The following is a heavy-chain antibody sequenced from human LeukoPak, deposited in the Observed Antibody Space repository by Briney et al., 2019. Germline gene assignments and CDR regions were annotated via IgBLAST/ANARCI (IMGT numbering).Heavy chain of an antibody. CDR3: AKDAPIAAAGLTSFDY. J-gene: IGHJ4*02. D-gene: IGHD6-13*01. CDR2: ISGGGGST. Sequence: GGSLRLSCAASGFTFSSYAMSWVRQAPGKGLEWVSAISGGGGSTYYADSVKGRFTISRDNSKNTLYLQMNSRRAEDTAVYYCAKDAPIAAAGLTSFDYWGQGTLVTVSS. V-gene: IGHV3-23*01. CDR1: GFTFSSYA.